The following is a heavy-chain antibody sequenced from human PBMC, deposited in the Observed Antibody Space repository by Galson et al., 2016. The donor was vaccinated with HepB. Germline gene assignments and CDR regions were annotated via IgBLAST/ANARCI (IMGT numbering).Heavy chain of an antibody. CDR3: ARGATYFYDSSGRSYDWFDS. V-gene: IGHV3-23*01. CDR2: ISGFGDKT. J-gene: IGHJ5*01. Sequence: SLRLSCAASGFAFGTYAMTWVRQAPGKGLEWVSGISGFGDKTYYADSVKGRFTIPIDNSKNTLYLQMTSLRADPTAVDYRARGATYFYDSSGRSYDWFDSWGQGALVTVSS. D-gene: IGHD3-22*01. CDR1: GFAFGTYA.